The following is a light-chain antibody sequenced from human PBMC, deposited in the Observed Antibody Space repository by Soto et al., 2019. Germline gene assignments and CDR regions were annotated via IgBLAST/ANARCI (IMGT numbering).Light chain of an antibody. V-gene: IGKV3-20*01. Sequence: EIVLTQSPGTLSLSPGERATLSCRASQSVSSSYLAWYQQKPGQAPRLLIYGASSSATGTPDRFSGSGSGTDFTLTISRLEPEDFAVYYCQQYGSSPQTFGQGTKVDI. CDR1: QSVSSSY. CDR2: GAS. CDR3: QQYGSSPQT. J-gene: IGKJ1*01.